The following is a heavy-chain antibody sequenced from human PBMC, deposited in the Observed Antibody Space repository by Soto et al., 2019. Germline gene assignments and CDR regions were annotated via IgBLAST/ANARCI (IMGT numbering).Heavy chain of an antibody. V-gene: IGHV4-39*01. CDR1: GGSISNNNYY. D-gene: IGHD4-4*01. J-gene: IGHJ4*02. CDR2: SDSSGRT. CDR3: ARQRGYSNSVFDH. Sequence: SETLSLTCTVSGGSISNNNYYWAWIRQPPGKGREWIGSSDSSGRTYYYPSLKRRVTISLDTSKNQFSLELSSVTAADTAVSYCARQRGYSNSVFDHWGPGTLVTVSS.